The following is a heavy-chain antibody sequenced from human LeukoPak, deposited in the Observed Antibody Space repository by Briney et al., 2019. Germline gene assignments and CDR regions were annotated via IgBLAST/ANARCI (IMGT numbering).Heavy chain of an antibody. CDR2: IYYSGST. J-gene: IGHJ4*02. D-gene: IGHD4-17*01. V-gene: IGHV4-31*03. Sequence: SEALSLTCTVSGGSISSGGYYWSWIRQHPGKGLEWIGYIYYSGSTYYNPSLKSRVTISVDTSKNQFSLKLSSVTAADTAVYYCAGGRKDDYGDYVLDYWGQGTLVTVSS. CDR3: AGGRKDDYGDYVLDY. CDR1: GGSISSGGYY.